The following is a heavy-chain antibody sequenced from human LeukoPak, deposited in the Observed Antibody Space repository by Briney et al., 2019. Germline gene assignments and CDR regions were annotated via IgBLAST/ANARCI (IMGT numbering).Heavy chain of an antibody. V-gene: IGHV3-23*01. CDR2: ISSSGGST. CDR3: AKGDGSGSYFYYYYYMDV. Sequence: GGSLRLSCAASGFTFSSYGMSWVRQAPGKGLEWVSAISSSGGSTYYADSVKGRFTISRDNSKNTLYLQMNSLRAEDTAVYYCAKGDGSGSYFYYYYYMDVWGKGTTVTISS. CDR1: GFTFSSYG. J-gene: IGHJ6*03. D-gene: IGHD3-10*01.